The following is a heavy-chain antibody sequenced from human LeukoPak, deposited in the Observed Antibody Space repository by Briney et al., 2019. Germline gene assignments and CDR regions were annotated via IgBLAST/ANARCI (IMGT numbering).Heavy chain of an antibody. CDR1: GFTFSTYA. J-gene: IGHJ4*02. D-gene: IGHD3-16*01. Sequence: GGSLRLSCAGSGFTFSTYAMSWVRQAPGKGLEWVSGISGSGESTYYADSVKARFIISRDNSKNTLYLQMNSLRAEDTAVYYCAKDVGAWYYFDYCGQGTLVTVSS. CDR3: AKDVGAWYYFDY. V-gene: IGHV3-23*01. CDR2: ISGSGEST.